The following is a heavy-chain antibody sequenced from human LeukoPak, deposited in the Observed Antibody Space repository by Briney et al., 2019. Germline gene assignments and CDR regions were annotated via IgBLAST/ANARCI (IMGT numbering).Heavy chain of an antibody. CDR2: ISVYNGNT. D-gene: IGHD1-26*01. CDR3: ARLRQEWDFYSRRPFDV. J-gene: IGHJ3*01. V-gene: IGHV1-18*01. CDR1: GYTFITHD. Sequence: ASVKVSCKASGYTFITHDISWVRQAPGQGLEWMGWISVYNGNTNYARKFQGRVTMTTDTSTSTAYMELRSLRSDDTAVYFCARLRQEWDFYSRRPFDVWGQGTMVTVSS.